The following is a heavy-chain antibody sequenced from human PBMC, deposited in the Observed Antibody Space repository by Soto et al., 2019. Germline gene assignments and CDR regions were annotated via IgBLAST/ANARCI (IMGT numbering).Heavy chain of an antibody. CDR1: GYTFTSYG. D-gene: IGHD1-26*01. V-gene: IGHV1-18*01. CDR2: ISDYNGNT. CDR3: ARDDGEWELLRAAFDI. Sequence: QVQLVQSGAEVKKPGASVKVSCKASGYTFTSYGISWVRQAPGQGLEWMGWISDYNGNTNYGQKLQGRVTMTTDTATSTAYMELRSLRSDDAAVEYWARDDGEWELLRAAFDIWGQGTMVTVSS. J-gene: IGHJ3*02.